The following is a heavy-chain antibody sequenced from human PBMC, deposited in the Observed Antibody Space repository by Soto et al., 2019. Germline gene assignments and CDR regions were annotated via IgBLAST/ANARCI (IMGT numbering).Heavy chain of an antibody. D-gene: IGHD3-10*01. Sequence: GGSLRLSCAASGLTFSTSPMSWVRQAPGKGLEWVTTISGSGGSTYYADSVKGRFTISRDNSKNTLSVQMNSLRAEDTAVYYCARGSSFDYWGQGTLVTVSS. CDR2: ISGSGGST. CDR1: GLTFSTSP. V-gene: IGHV3-23*01. J-gene: IGHJ4*02. CDR3: ARGSSFDY.